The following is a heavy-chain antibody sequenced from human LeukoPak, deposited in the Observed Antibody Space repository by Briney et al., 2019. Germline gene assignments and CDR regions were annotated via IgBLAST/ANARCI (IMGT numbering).Heavy chain of an antibody. Sequence: ASETLSLTCTASGGSISSYYWSWIRQPPGKGLEWIGYVSYSGSTNYNPSLKSRVTISVDTSKNQFSLKLSSVTAADTAVYYCAREPYSSSWKGLIDYWGQGTLVTVSS. J-gene: IGHJ4*02. D-gene: IGHD6-13*01. V-gene: IGHV4-59*01. CDR3: AREPYSSSWKGLIDY. CDR2: VSYSGST. CDR1: GGSISSYY.